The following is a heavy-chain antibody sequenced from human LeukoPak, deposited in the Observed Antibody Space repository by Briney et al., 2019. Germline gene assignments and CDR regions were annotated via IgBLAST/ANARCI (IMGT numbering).Heavy chain of an antibody. V-gene: IGHV3-30*02. CDR3: AKGSFYCRTNTCPQYYYYMDV. CDR1: GFTFSRHG. D-gene: IGHD2-8*01. J-gene: IGHJ6*03. Sequence: AGGSLRLSCVASGFTFSRHGMHWVRQAPGTGLEWVAFVRYDGSDKYYAESVKGRFTISRDNSENTIYMPMSSLRDEDTAGYYFAKGSFYCRTNTCPQYYYYMDVWGKGITVTVSS. CDR2: VRYDGSDK.